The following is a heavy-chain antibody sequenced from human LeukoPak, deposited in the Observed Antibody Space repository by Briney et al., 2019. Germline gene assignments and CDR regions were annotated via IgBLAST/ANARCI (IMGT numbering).Heavy chain of an antibody. CDR1: GYTFTGYY. CDR2: INPNSGGT. D-gene: IGHD3-22*01. Sequence: ASVKGSCKASGYTFTGYYMHWVRQAPVQGLEWMGWINPNSGGTNYAQKFQGRVTMTRDTSISTAYMELSRLRSADTAVYYCARYYDSSGTYYFDYWGQGTLVTVSS. J-gene: IGHJ4*02. V-gene: IGHV1-2*02. CDR3: ARYYDSSGTYYFDY.